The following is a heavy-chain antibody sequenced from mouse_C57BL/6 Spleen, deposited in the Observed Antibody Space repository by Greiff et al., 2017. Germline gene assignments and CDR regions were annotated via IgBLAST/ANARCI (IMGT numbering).Heavy chain of an antibody. J-gene: IGHJ2*01. CDR3: ARRYYGSSSFDY. V-gene: IGHV5-17*01. D-gene: IGHD1-1*01. CDR1: GFTFSDYG. CDR2: ISSGSSTI. Sequence: EVKLVASGGGLVKPGGSLKLSCAASGFTFSDYGMHWVRQAPEKGLEWVAYISSGSSTIYYADTVKGRFTISRDNAKNTLFLQMTSLRSEDTAMYYCARRYYGSSSFDYWGQGTTLTVSS.